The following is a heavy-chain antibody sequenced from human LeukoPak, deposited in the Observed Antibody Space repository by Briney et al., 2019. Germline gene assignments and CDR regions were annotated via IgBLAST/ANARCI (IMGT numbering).Heavy chain of an antibody. CDR1: GGTFSSYA. CDR2: IIPIFGTA. CDR3: AREGGYDSSGYEQGAFDI. D-gene: IGHD3-22*01. V-gene: IGHV1-69*13. J-gene: IGHJ3*02. Sequence: SVKVSCMASGGTFSSYAISWVRQAPGQGLEWMGGIIPIFGTANDAQKFQGRVTITADESTSTAYMELSSLRSEDTAVYYCAREGGYDSSGYEQGAFDIWGQGTMVTVSS.